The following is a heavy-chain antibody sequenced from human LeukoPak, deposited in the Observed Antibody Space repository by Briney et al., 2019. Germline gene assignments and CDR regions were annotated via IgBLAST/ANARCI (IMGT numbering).Heavy chain of an antibody. CDR2: IYYSGST. D-gene: IGHD3-10*01. V-gene: IGHV4-31*03. CDR1: GGSISSGGYY. CDR3: ARCYGSGSHYSFDY. Sequence: SETLSLTCTVSGGSISSGGYYWSWIRQHPGKGLEWIGYIYYSGSTYYNPSLKSRVTISVDTSKNQFSLKLSSVTAADTAVYYCARCYGSGSHYSFDYWGQGTLVTVSS. J-gene: IGHJ4*02.